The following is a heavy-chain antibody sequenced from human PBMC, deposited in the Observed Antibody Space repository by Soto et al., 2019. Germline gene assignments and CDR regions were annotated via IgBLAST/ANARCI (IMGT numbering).Heavy chain of an antibody. CDR2: ISGSGGST. Sequence: GGSLRLSCAASGFTFSSYAMSWDRQATGKGMEWVSAISGSGGSTYSAVSVKGRFTISRDNSKTTLYLQMNRLRAEDTAVYYCAKRLRLVRQKYSFEHWGQGTLVTRSS. J-gene: IGHJ4*02. V-gene: IGHV3-23*01. D-gene: IGHD3-9*01. CDR3: AKRLRLVRQKYSFEH. CDR1: GFTFSSYA.